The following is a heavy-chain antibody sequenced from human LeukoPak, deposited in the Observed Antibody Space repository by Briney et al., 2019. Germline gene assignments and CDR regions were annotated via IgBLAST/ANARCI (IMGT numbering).Heavy chain of an antibody. CDR2: IIPVFGTA. J-gene: IGHJ4*02. V-gene: IGHV1-69*13. CDR3: AREPDDYGDY. Sequence: SVKVSCKASGGTFSSYAISWVRQAPGQGLEWMGGIIPVFGTANYAQKFQGRVTITADGSTSTAYMELSSLRSEDTAVYYCAREPDDYGDYWGQGTLVTVSS. CDR1: GGTFSSYA.